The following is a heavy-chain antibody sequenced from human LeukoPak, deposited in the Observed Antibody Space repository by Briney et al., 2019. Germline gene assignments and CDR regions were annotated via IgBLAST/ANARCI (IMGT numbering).Heavy chain of an antibody. CDR2: IYYSGST. V-gene: IGHV4-31*03. CDR1: GGSISSGGYY. CDR3: AGENENGELLDY. Sequence: SQTLPLTCTVSGGSISSGGYYWSWIRQHPGKGLEWIGYIYYSGSTYYNPSLKSRVTISVDTSKNQFSLKLSSVTAADTAVYYCAGENENGELLDYWGQGTLVTASS. J-gene: IGHJ4*02. D-gene: IGHD1-7*01.